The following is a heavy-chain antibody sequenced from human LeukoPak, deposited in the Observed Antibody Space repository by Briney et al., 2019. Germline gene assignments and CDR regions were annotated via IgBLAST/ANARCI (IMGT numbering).Heavy chain of an antibody. V-gene: IGHV3-33*01. Sequence: GGSLRLSCVASGLIFSNYGMHWVRQAPGKGLEWVAIIWHDGSVKYYADSVKGRFTISRDNSKNTLYLQMNSLRAEDTAMYYCASDLRSGYWGQGTLVTVSS. CDR1: GLIFSNYG. CDR3: ASDLRSGY. J-gene: IGHJ4*02. CDR2: IWHDGSVK.